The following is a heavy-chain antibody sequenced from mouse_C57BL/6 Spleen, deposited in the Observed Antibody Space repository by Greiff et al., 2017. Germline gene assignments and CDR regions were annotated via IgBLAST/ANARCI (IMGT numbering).Heavy chain of an antibody. Sequence: QVQLQQPGAELVKPGASVKLSCKASGYTFTSYWMQWVKQRPGQGLEWIGEIDPSDSYTNYNQKFKGKATLTVDTSSSTAYMQLRSLTSEDSAVYYCARSYYGSSRELYFDVWGTGTTVTVSS. CDR2: IDPSDSYT. J-gene: IGHJ1*03. D-gene: IGHD1-1*01. V-gene: IGHV1-50*01. CDR1: GYTFTSYW. CDR3: ARSYYGSSRELYFDV.